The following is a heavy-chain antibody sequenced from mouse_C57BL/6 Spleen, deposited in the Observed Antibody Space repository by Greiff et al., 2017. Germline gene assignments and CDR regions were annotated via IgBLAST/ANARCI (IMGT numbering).Heavy chain of an antibody. J-gene: IGHJ3*01. CDR3: TRNGNLEWFAY. Sequence: VQLVESGAELVRPGASVTLSCKASGYTFTDYEMHWVKQTPVHGLEWIGAIDPETGGTAYNQKFKGKAILTADKSSSTAYMELRSLTSEDSAVYYCTRNGNLEWFAYWGQGTLVTVSA. D-gene: IGHD2-1*01. V-gene: IGHV1-15*01. CDR1: GYTFTDYE. CDR2: IDPETGGT.